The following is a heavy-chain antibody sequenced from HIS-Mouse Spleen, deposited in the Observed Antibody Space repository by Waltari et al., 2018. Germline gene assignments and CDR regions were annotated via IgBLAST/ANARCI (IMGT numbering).Heavy chain of an antibody. Sequence: QVQLVQSGAEVKKPGSSVKVSCKASGGTFSSYAISWVRQAPGQGLEWMGRIIPILGIANYAQKFQGRVTITADKSTSTAYMELSSLRSEDTAVYYCARDPRYFDWLYDYWGQGTLVTVSS. CDR3: ARDPRYFDWLYDY. J-gene: IGHJ4*02. CDR2: IIPILGIA. D-gene: IGHD3-9*01. CDR1: GGTFSSYA. V-gene: IGHV1-69*04.